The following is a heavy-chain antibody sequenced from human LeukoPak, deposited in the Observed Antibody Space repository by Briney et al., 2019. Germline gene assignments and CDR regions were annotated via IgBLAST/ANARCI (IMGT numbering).Heavy chain of an antibody. CDR2: INPNSGGT. CDR3: ARVTYDFWSGYTTDWFDP. D-gene: IGHD3-3*01. CDR1: GYTFTGYY. Sequence: ASVKVSCKASGYTFTGYYMHWVRQAPGQGLEWMGWINPNSGGTNYAQKFQSRVTMTRDTSISTAYMELSRLRSDDTAVYYCARVTYDFWSGYTTDWFDPWGQGTLVTVSS. V-gene: IGHV1-2*02. J-gene: IGHJ5*02.